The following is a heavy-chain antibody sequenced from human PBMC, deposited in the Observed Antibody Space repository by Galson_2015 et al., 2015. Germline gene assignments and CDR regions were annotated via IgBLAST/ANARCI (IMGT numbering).Heavy chain of an antibody. J-gene: IGHJ2*01. CDR3: ARDPTYYDFWSGYSSGWYFEL. CDR2: IYYSGST. V-gene: IGHV4-59*01. Sequence: ETLSLTCTVSGGSISSYYWSWIRQPPGKGLEWIGYIYYSGSTNYNPSLKSRVTISVDTSKNQFSLKLSSVTAADTAVYYCARDPTYYDFWSGYSSGWYFELWGRGTLVTVSS. D-gene: IGHD3-3*01. CDR1: GGSISSYY.